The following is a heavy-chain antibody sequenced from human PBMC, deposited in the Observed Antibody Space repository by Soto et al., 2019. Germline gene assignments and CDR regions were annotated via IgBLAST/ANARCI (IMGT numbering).Heavy chain of an antibody. CDR1: GFTFSSYS. CDR2: ISSSSSTI. CDR3: ASSLRGITIFGVVSSAY. V-gene: IGHV3-48*02. Sequence: GGSLRLSCAASGFTFSSYSMNWVRQAPGKGLEWVSYISSSSSTIYYADSVKGRFTISRDNAKNSLYLQMNSLRDEDMAVYYCASSLRGITIFGVVSSAYWGQGTLVTVSS. J-gene: IGHJ4*02. D-gene: IGHD3-3*01.